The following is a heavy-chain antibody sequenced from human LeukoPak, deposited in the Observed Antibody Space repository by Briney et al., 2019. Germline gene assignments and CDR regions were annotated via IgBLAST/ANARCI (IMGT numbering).Heavy chain of an antibody. Sequence: SETLSLTCTVSGGSISSYYWSWIRQPAGKGLEWIGRVYTSGSTNYNPSLKSRVTMSVDTSKNQFSLKLSSVTAADTAVYYCARDIGYSSSAGDMDVWGKGTTVTVSS. D-gene: IGHD6-6*01. CDR2: VYTSGST. V-gene: IGHV4-4*07. CDR1: GGSISSYY. CDR3: ARDIGYSSSAGDMDV. J-gene: IGHJ6*03.